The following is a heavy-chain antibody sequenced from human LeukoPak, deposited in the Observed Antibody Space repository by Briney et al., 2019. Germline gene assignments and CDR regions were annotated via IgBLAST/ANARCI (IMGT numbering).Heavy chain of an antibody. J-gene: IGHJ4*02. V-gene: IGHV1-46*01. CDR1: GYTFTSYY. CDR2: INPSGGST. CDR3: ASWVRSGWYFDY. D-gene: IGHD6-19*01. Sequence: ASVTVSFKASGYTFTSYYMHWVRPAPGQGLEGVGIINPSGGSTSYAQKFQGRVTMTRDTSTSTVYMELSSLRSEDTAVYYCASWVRSGWYFDYWGQGTLVTVSS.